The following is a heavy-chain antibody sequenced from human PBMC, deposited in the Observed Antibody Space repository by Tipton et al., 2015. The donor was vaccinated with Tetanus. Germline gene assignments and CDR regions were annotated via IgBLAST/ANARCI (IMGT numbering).Heavy chain of an antibody. J-gene: IGHJ6*02. CDR3: ARDDYYDGRGLYYYGLDV. D-gene: IGHD3-22*01. CDR2: INRSGST. Sequence: TLSLTCAVYGGSFSGYYWSWIRQPPGKGLEWIGEINRSGSTNYNPSLKSRVTISVDTSKNQFSLKVSSVTAADTAVYYCARDDYYDGRGLYYYGLDVWGQGTTVTVSS. CDR1: GGSFSGYY. V-gene: IGHV4-34*01.